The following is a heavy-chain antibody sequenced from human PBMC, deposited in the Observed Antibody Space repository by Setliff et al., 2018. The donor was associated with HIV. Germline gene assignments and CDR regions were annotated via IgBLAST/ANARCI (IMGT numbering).Heavy chain of an antibody. J-gene: IGHJ4*02. D-gene: IGHD3-10*01. Sequence: GGSLRLSCAASGFTFSDYYMSWIRQAPGKGLEWVSYISSSSSYTNYADSVKGRFTISRDNAKNSLYLQMNSLRAEDTAVYYCARDPRGPSPSDYWGQGTLVTVSS. V-gene: IGHV3-11*05. CDR2: ISSSSSYT. CDR1: GFTFSDYY. CDR3: ARDPRGPSPSDY.